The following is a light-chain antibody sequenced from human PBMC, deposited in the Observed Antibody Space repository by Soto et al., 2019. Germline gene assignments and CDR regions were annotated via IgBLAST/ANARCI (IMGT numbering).Light chain of an antibody. V-gene: IGKV1-16*02. CDR3: QHYNSYPRT. Sequence: DIQMTPSPSSLSASVGDRVTITCRASRGISISLAWFQQKPGKAPNSLIYAASSLQSGVPSKFSGSGSGTDFTLTISSLQTEDFAPYYCQHYNSYPRTFGQGNKVEI. J-gene: IGKJ1*01. CDR1: RGISIS. CDR2: AAS.